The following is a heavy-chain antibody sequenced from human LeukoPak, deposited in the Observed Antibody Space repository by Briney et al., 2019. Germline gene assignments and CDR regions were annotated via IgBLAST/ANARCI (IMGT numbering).Heavy chain of an antibody. V-gene: IGHV4-59*05. CDR3: ARLRNYGYFDY. Sequence: SETLSLTCTVSGGSISSYYWSWIRQPPGKGLEWIGSIYYSGSTYYNPSLKSRVTISVDTSKNQFSLKLSSVTAADTAVYYCARLRNYGYFDYWGQGTLVTVSS. J-gene: IGHJ4*02. CDR2: IYYSGST. D-gene: IGHD3-10*01. CDR1: GGSISSYY.